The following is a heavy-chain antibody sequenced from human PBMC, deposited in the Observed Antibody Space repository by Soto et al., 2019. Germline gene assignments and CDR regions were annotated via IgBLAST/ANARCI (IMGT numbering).Heavy chain of an antibody. V-gene: IGHV3-30*18. Sequence: GGSLRLSCAASGFTFSSYGMHWVRQAPGKGLEWVTIISYDGSKIYYADSVKGRFTISRDNSKNTLFLQMNSLRTEDTAVYYCAKDELKAPTYYYYFGVDVWGQGTTVTVSS. CDR1: GFTFSSYG. CDR3: AKDELKAPTYYYYFGVDV. CDR2: ISYDGSKI. J-gene: IGHJ6*02. D-gene: IGHD1-7*01.